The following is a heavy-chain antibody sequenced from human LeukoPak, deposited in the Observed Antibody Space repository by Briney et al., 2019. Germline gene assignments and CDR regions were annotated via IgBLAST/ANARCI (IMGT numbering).Heavy chain of an antibody. CDR1: GFTFNGYS. Sequence: GGSLRLSCTASGFTFNGYSMNWVRQAPGKGLEWVSSISTSSSYIYYADSVKGRFTISRNNPKNSLYLQMNSLRAEDTAVYYCARENARSLYYYYGMDVWGRGTTVTVCS. CDR2: ISTSSSYI. J-gene: IGHJ6*02. D-gene: IGHD2-8*01. CDR3: ARENARSLYYYYGMDV. V-gene: IGHV3-21*01.